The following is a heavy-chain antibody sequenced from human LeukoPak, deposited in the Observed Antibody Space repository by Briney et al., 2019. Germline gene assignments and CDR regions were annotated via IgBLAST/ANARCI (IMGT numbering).Heavy chain of an antibody. D-gene: IGHD3-22*01. CDR2: IFPGDSDT. J-gene: IGHJ4*02. CDR1: GSIFTSYW. CDR3: ARRLTYDSRAYYCLDY. V-gene: IGHV5-51*01. Sequence: PGASLKISCQCSGSIFTSYWIGWVRQQPGKGLEWMGIIFPGDSDTRYSPSFQGQVTISADKSISTAYLQWSSLKASDTAMYYCARRLTYDSRAYYCLDYWGQGTLVTVSS.